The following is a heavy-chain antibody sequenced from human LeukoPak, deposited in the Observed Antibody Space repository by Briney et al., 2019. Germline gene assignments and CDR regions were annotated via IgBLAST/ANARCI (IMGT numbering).Heavy chain of an antibody. CDR1: GFTFTTYW. D-gene: IGHD3-16*01. V-gene: IGHV3-74*01. J-gene: IGHJ4*02. Sequence: GSLRLSCVASGFTFTTYWMHWVRQAPGKGLVWVSRINGDGSNSNYADSVKGRFTISRDNARNTLYLQMNGLRAEDTALYYCARTSPTSHFDFWGQGTLVTVSS. CDR2: INGDGSNS. CDR3: ARTSPTSHFDF.